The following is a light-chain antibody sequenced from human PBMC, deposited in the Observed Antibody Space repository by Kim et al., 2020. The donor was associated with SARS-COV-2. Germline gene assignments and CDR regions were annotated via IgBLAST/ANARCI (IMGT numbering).Light chain of an antibody. CDR2: AAS. J-gene: IGKJ4*01. CDR1: QSISTY. CDR3: QQSHTTPLLT. V-gene: IGKV1-39*01. Sequence: DIQMTQSPSSLAASVGDRVTIACRASQSISTYLNWYQQKPGKAPQLLIYAASTLQSGVPSRFSGSGSGTDFTLTISSLQPEDFATYYCQQSHTTPLLTFGGGTKLEI.